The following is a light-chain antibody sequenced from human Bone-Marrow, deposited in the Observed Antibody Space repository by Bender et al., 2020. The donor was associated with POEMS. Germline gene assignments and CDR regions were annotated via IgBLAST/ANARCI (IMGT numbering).Light chain of an antibody. J-gene: IGLJ3*02. CDR3: QTWGADNRV. CDR1: SGHSDYD. V-gene: IGLV4-69*02. Sequence: QLELTQSPSASASLGASVKLTCTLSSGHSDYDIAWHQKQPGKGPRYLMKVNNDGSHVKGDGISDRFSGSSSGNERHLTISNLQSEDEAHYYCQTWGADNRVFGGGTKLTVL. CDR2: VNNDGSH.